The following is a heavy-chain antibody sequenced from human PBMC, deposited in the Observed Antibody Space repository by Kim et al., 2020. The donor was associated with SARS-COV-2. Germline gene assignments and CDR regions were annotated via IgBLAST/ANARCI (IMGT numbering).Heavy chain of an antibody. J-gene: IGHJ6*02. CDR2: INHSGST. D-gene: IGHD3-10*01. V-gene: IGHV4-34*01. CDR1: GGSFSGYY. CDR3: ARGRFGELFYYYYYYGMDV. Sequence: SETLSLTCAVYGGSFSGYYWSWIRQPPGKGLEWIGEINHSGSTNYNPSLKSRVTISVDTSKNQFSLKLSSVTAADTAVYYCARGRFGELFYYYYYYGMDVWGQGTTVTVSS.